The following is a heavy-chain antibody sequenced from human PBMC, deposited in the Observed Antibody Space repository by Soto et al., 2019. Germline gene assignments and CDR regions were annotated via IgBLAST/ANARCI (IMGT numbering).Heavy chain of an antibody. V-gene: IGHV1-18*01. CDR3: AREGNDYGDYSYYYYGMDV. J-gene: IGHJ6*02. CDR1: GYTFTSYG. D-gene: IGHD4-17*01. CDR2: ISAYNGNT. Sequence: ASVKVSCKASGYTFTSYGISWVRQAPGQGLEWMGWISAYNGNTNYAQKLQGRVTMTTDTSTSTAYMELRSLRSDDTAMYYCAREGNDYGDYSYYYYGMDVWGQGTTVTVSS.